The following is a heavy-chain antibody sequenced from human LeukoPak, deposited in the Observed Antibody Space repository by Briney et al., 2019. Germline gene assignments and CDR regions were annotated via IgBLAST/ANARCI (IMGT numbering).Heavy chain of an antibody. J-gene: IGHJ6*03. Sequence: PGGSLRLSCAASGFTFSSSTLHWVRQAPGKGLEWVAVISYDGSNKYYADSVKGRFTISRDNSKNTVYPQMNSLRAEDTAMYYCARGGSSSWDYYYYYMDVWGKGTTVTVSS. D-gene: IGHD6-13*01. V-gene: IGHV3-30*04. CDR3: ARGGSSSWDYYYYYMDV. CDR2: ISYDGSNK. CDR1: GFTFSSST.